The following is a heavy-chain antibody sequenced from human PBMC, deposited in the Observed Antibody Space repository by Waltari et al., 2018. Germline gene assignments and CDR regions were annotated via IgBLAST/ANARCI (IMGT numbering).Heavy chain of an antibody. V-gene: IGHV1-2*02. CDR2: INPNSGGT. Sequence: QVQLVQSGAEVKKPGASVKVSCKASGYTFTGYYMHWVRQAPGQGLEWMGWINPNSGGTNYAQKFQGRVTMTRDTSISTTYMELSRLRSDDTAVYYCARDLSLLVRGVIYYGMDVWGQGTTVTVSS. CDR1: GYTFTGYY. CDR3: ARDLSLLVRGVIYYGMDV. D-gene: IGHD3-10*01. J-gene: IGHJ6*02.